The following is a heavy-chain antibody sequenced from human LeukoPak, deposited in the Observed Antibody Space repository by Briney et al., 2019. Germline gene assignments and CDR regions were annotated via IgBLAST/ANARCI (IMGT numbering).Heavy chain of an antibody. J-gene: IGHJ4*02. V-gene: IGHV4-59*11. CDR3: AREISGSYFSGRYYFDY. CDR1: GGSISSHY. D-gene: IGHD1-26*01. Sequence: SETLSFTCTVSGGSISSHYWSWIRQPPGKGLEWIGYIYYSGSTNYNPSLKSRVTISVDTSKNQFSLKLSSVTAADTAVYYCAREISGSYFSGRYYFDYWSQGTLVTVSS. CDR2: IYYSGST.